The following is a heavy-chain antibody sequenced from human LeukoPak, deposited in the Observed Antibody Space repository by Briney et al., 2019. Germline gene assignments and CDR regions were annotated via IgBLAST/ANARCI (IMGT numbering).Heavy chain of an antibody. CDR3: ARGLWLDDSYYYYGMDV. CDR2: TNPNSGNT. V-gene: IGHV1-8*01. Sequence: ASVKVSCKASGYTFTSYDINWVRQATGQGLEWIGWTNPNSGNTGYAQKFQGRVTMTRNTSISTAYMELSSLRSEDTAVYYCARGLWLDDSYYYYGMDVWGQGTTVTVSS. D-gene: IGHD6-19*01. J-gene: IGHJ6*02. CDR1: GYTFTSYD.